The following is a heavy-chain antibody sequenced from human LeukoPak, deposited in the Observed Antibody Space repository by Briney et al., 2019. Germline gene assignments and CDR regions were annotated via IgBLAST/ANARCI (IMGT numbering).Heavy chain of an antibody. D-gene: IGHD2-8*01. V-gene: IGHV3-30*04. Sequence: GGSLRLSCAASRFTFSDYAIHWVRQAPGKGLEGVAVISYDGSNKYYADSVKGRFTISRDNSKDTVYLQMNSLRAEDTAVYYCARDGTVLMVYAKPYYYLDVWGKGTTVIVSS. CDR1: RFTFSDYA. CDR3: ARDGTVLMVYAKPYYYLDV. CDR2: ISYDGSNK. J-gene: IGHJ6*03.